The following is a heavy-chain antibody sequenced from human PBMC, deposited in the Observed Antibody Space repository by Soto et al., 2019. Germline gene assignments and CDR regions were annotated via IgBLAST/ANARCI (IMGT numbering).Heavy chain of an antibody. Sequence: GGSLRLSCAASGFTFSNAWMNWVRQAPGKGLEWVGRIKSKTDGGTTDYAAPVKGRFTISRDDSKNTLYLQMNSLKTEDTAVYCCTTEGTTVTTTSYYYYYYGMDVWGQGTTVTVSS. CDR2: IKSKTDGGTT. CDR1: GFTFSNAW. D-gene: IGHD4-4*01. CDR3: TTEGTTVTTTSYYYYYYGMDV. V-gene: IGHV3-15*07. J-gene: IGHJ6*02.